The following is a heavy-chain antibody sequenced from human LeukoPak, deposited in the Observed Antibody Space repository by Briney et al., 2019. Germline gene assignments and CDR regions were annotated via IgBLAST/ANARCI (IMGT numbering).Heavy chain of an antibody. J-gene: IGHJ4*02. CDR1: GFNLNSYA. CDR3: AKEYTPSSPLGELDS. V-gene: IGHV3-30*02. D-gene: IGHD6-6*01. CDR2: IRHDEANS. Sequence: GGSLRLSCAVSGFNLNSYAMPWVRQAPGKGLGWVAVIRHDEANSFYADSVQGRFTISRDTSKILLYLQMNSLRVEDTAVYYCAKEYTPSSPLGELDSWGQGTLVTVSS.